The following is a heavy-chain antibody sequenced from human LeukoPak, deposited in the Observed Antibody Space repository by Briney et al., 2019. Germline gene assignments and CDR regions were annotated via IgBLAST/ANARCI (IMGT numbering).Heavy chain of an antibody. D-gene: IGHD6-13*01. CDR2: IWYDGSNK. V-gene: IGHV3-33*06. CDR3: AKDNSSSWYGFPNY. CDR1: GFTFSSYG. J-gene: IGHJ4*02. Sequence: GRSLRLSCAASGFTFSSYGMHWVRQAPGKGLEWVAVIWYDGSNKYYADSVKGRFTISRDNSKNTLYLQMNSLRAEDTAVYYCAKDNSSSWYGFPNYWGQGTLVTVSS.